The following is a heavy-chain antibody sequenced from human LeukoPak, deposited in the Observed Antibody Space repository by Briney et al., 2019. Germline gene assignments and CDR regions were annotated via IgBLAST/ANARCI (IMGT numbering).Heavy chain of an antibody. CDR3: ARATSGAPRFDY. CDR1: GYTFTTNY. V-gene: IGHV1-46*01. CDR2: INPSSGST. Sequence: ASVKVSCKPSGYTFTTNYIHWARQAPGQGLEWMGIINPSSGSTSYAQKFQGRVTVTRDTSTRTVYMELSSLRFEDTAVYYCARATSGAPRFDYWGQGTLVTVSS. D-gene: IGHD6-19*01. J-gene: IGHJ4*02.